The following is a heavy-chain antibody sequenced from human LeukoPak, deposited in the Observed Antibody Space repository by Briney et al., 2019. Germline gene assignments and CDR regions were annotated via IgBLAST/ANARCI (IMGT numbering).Heavy chain of an antibody. CDR2: ISSSGSTI. CDR1: GFTFSDYY. Sequence: PGGSLRLSCAASGFTFSDYYMSWIRRAPGKGLEWVSYISSSGSTIYYADSVKGRFTISRDNAKNSLYLQMNSLRAEDTAVYYCAREGLEHEGNWFDPWGQGSLVAVSS. V-gene: IGHV3-11*01. D-gene: IGHD1/OR15-1a*01. J-gene: IGHJ5*02. CDR3: AREGLEHEGNWFDP.